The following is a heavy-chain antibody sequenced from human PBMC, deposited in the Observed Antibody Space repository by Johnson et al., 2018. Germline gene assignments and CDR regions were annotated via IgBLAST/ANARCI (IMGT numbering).Heavy chain of an antibody. D-gene: IGHD2-21*02. CDR1: GFTFSSYG. J-gene: IGHJ4*02. V-gene: IGHV3-33*01. CDR3: ATQHIVGVTAIDY. Sequence: QVQLVQSGGGVVQXGRSLRLSCAASGFTFSSYGMHWVRQAPGKGLEWVAVIWYDGSNKYYADSVKGRFTISRDNSKNPLYLQMTSLRPEDTAVYYCATQHIVGVTAIDYWGQGILVTVSS. CDR2: IWYDGSNK.